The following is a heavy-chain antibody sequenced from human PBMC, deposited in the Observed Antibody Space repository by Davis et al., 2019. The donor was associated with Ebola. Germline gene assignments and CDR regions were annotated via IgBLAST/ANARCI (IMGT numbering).Heavy chain of an antibody. J-gene: IGHJ4*02. D-gene: IGHD5-18*01. CDR3: ARDTAWIQLWFVDY. V-gene: IGHV1-18*04. CDR1: GYTFTSYG. CDR2: ISAYNGNT. Sequence: ASVKVSCKASGYTFTSYGISWVRQAPGQGLEWMGWISAYNGNTNYAQKLQGRVTMTTDTSTSTAYMELRSLRSDDTAVYYCARDTAWIQLWFVDYWGQGTLVTVSS.